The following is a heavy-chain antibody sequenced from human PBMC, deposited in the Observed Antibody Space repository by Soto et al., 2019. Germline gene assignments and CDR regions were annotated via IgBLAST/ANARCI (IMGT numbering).Heavy chain of an antibody. J-gene: IGHJ5*02. CDR3: ARDGGSETLQPSYNWFDT. D-gene: IGHD3-16*01. CDR2: INANNGGA. Sequence: QVQLVQSGAEVKKPGASVKVSCKASGYTFTDYHIHWVRQAPGQGLEFMGWINANNGGAGSAQQFQGRVTVTRDTSITTVYMELSNLRSDDTAVYYCARDGGSETLQPSYNWFDTWGQGTLGTVSS. CDR1: GYTFTDYH. V-gene: IGHV1-2*02.